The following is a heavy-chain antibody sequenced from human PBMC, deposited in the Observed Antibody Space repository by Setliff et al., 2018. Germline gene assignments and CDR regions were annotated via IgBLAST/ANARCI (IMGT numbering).Heavy chain of an antibody. J-gene: IGHJ6*02. CDR2: ISSSSSYI. Sequence: PGGSLRLSCAASGFTFSSYSMNWVRQAPGKGLEWVSSISSSSSYIYYADSVKGRFTISRDNAKNSLYLQMNSLRAEDTAVYYCARDGSSSFYGMDVWGQGTTVTVSS. D-gene: IGHD6-13*01. V-gene: IGHV3-21*01. CDR3: ARDGSSSFYGMDV. CDR1: GFTFSSYS.